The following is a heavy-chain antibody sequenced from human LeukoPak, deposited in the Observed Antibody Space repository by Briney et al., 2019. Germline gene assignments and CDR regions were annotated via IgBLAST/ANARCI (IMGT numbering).Heavy chain of an antibody. J-gene: IGHJ4*02. CDR2: ISGGGVSA. Sequence: PGGSLRLSCAASGFTFSSYAMSWVRQAPGKGLEWVSAISGGGVSAYYADSVKGRFTISRDNSKNTLYLQMNSLRAEDTAVYYCAKDQGELPVYWGQGTLVTVSS. D-gene: IGHD1-26*01. CDR3: AKDQGELPVY. CDR1: GFTFSSYA. V-gene: IGHV3-23*01.